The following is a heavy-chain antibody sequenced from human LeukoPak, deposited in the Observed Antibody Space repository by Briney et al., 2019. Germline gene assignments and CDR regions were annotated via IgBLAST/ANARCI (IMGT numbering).Heavy chain of an antibody. CDR1: GGSISSYY. CDR3: ARADVVVPAAMNGYYMDV. D-gene: IGHD2-2*01. Sequence: SETLSLTCTVSGGSISSYYWSWIRQPPGKGLEWIGYIYYSGSTNYNPSLKSRVTISVDTSKNQFSLNLSSVTAADTAVYYCARADVVVPAAMNGYYMDVWGKGTTVTISS. V-gene: IGHV4-59*01. J-gene: IGHJ6*03. CDR2: IYYSGST.